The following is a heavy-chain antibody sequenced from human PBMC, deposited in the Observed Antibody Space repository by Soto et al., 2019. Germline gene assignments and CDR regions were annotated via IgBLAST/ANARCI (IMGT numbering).Heavy chain of an antibody. J-gene: IGHJ6*02. CDR3: ARGPRIAAAGTNYYYYGMDV. Sequence: PSQTLSLTCAXSADSVSSNSAAWNFIRQSPSRGLELLGRTYYRSKWYNDYAVSVKSRITINPDTSKNQFSLQLNSVTPEDTAVYYCARGPRIAAAGTNYYYYGMDVWGQGTTVTVSS. V-gene: IGHV6-1*01. CDR2: TYYRSKWYN. D-gene: IGHD6-13*01. CDR1: ADSVSSNSAA.